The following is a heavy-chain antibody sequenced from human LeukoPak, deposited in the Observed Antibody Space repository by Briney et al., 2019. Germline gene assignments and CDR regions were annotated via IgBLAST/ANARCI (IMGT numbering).Heavy chain of an antibody. CDR3: ARHGTYYYDSSGPPSAFDI. CDR1: GYSFTSYS. CDR2: IYPGDSDT. V-gene: IGHV5-51*01. D-gene: IGHD3-22*01. J-gene: IGHJ3*02. Sequence: GESLKISCKGSGYSFTSYSIGWVRQMPGKGLEWMGIIYPGDSDTRYSPSFQGQVTISADKSISTAYLQWSSLKASDTAMYYCARHGTYYYDSSGPPSAFDIWGQGTMVTVSS.